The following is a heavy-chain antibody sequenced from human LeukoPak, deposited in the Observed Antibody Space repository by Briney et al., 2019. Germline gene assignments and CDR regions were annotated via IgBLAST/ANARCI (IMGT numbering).Heavy chain of an antibody. CDR2: ISSSSSYI. CDR1: GFTFSDYY. D-gene: IGHD2/OR15-2a*01. J-gene: IGHJ4*02. Sequence: GGSLRLSCAASGFTFSDYYMSWIRQAPGKGLEWVSSISSSSSYIYYAVSVKGRFTISRDNAQNSLYLQMNSLRAEDTAVYYCARAMMSFQSFDYWGQGTLVTVSS. CDR3: ARAMMSFQSFDY. V-gene: IGHV3-11*06.